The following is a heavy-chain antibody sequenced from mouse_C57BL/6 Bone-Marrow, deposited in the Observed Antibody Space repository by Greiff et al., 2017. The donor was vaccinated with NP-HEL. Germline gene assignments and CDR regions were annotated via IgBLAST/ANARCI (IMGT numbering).Heavy chain of an antibody. D-gene: IGHD1-2*01. V-gene: IGHV1-81*01. Sequence: VKLMESGAELARPGASVKLSCKASGYTFTSYGISWVKQRTGQGLEWIGEIYPRSGNTYYNEKFKGKVTLTADKSSSTAYMELRSLTSEDSAVYFCAPLLRYYAMDYWGQGTSVAVSS. CDR3: APLLRYYAMDY. CDR2: IYPRSGNT. J-gene: IGHJ4*01. CDR1: GYTFTSYG.